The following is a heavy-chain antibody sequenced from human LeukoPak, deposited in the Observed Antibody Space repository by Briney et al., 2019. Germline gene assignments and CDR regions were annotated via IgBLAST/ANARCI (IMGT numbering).Heavy chain of an antibody. CDR1: GYRFTGYY. CDR3: ARDYYDSSGRGAFDI. J-gene: IGHJ3*02. Sequence: GASVKVPCKASGYRFTGYYMHWVRQAPGQGLEWMGWINPNSGDTKFAQKFQGRVTMTRDTSINTVYMELSRLTSDDAAVYYCARDYYDSSGRGAFDIWGQGTMVTVSS. D-gene: IGHD3-22*01. CDR2: INPNSGDT. V-gene: IGHV1-2*02.